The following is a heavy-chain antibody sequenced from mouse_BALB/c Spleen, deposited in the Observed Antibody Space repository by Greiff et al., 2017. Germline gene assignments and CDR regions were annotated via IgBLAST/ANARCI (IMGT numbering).Heavy chain of an antibody. J-gene: IGHJ3*01. V-gene: IGHV14-1*02. CDR1: GFNIKDYY. CDR3: VTGFFAY. Sequence: EVQLQQSGAELVRPGALVKLSCKASGFNIKDYYMHWVKQRPEQGLEWIGWIDPENGNTIYDPKFQGKASITADTSSNTAYLQLSSLTSEDTAVYYCVTGFFAYWGQGTLVTVSA. CDR2: IDPENGNT.